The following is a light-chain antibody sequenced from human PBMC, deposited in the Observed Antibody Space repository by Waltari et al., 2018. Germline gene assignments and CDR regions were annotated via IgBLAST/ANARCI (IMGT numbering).Light chain of an antibody. CDR2: DAS. J-gene: IGKJ5*01. Sequence: DIQMTQSPSSLSASVGDRVTITCWASQDISNYLNWYQQKPGKAPKLLIYDASSLETGAPSRFSGGGSGTDFTFTISSLQPEDIATYYCQQYDNLPITFGQGTRLEIK. V-gene: IGKV1-33*01. CDR1: QDISNY. CDR3: QQYDNLPIT.